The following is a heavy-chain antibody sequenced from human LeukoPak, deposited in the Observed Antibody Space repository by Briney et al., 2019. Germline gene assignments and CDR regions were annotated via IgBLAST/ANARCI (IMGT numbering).Heavy chain of an antibody. CDR3: ARGDYDYVWGSYRYIGPYHFDY. CDR1: GYTFTSYG. V-gene: IGHV1-18*01. D-gene: IGHD3-16*02. Sequence: ASVKVSCKASGYTFTSYGISWVRQAPGQGLECMGWISAYNGNTNYAQKLQGRVTMTTDTSTSTAYMELRSLRSDDTAVYYCARGDYDYVWGSYRYIGPYHFDYWGQGTLVTVSS. J-gene: IGHJ4*02. CDR2: ISAYNGNT.